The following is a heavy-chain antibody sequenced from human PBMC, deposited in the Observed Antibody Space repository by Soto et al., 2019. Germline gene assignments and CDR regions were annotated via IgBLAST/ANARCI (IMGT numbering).Heavy chain of an antibody. CDR2: IYYSGST. CDR1: GGSISSGGYY. Sequence: SETLSLTCTVSGGSISSGGYYWSWIRQNPGKGLEWIGYIYYSGSTYYNPSLKSRVTISVDTSKNQFSLKLSSVTAADTAVYYCARGASSSWIQLWSIPQLVIDYWGQGTLVTVSS. J-gene: IGHJ4*02. V-gene: IGHV4-31*03. D-gene: IGHD5-18*01. CDR3: ARGASSSWIQLWSIPQLVIDY.